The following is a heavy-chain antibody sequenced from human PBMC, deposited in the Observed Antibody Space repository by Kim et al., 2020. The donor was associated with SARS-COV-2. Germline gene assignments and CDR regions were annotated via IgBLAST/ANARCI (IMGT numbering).Heavy chain of an antibody. V-gene: IGHV3-13*01. CDR2: VGADGGT. D-gene: IGHD1-26*01. CDR3: ARAKPEYSGIYYLDY. Sequence: GGSLRLSCAASGFTFSTYDMHWVRQVTGRGLEWVSGVGADGGTSYSGSVKGRFTISRENAKNSLYLHMNSLRAGDTAAYFCARAKPEYSGIYYLDYWGQGTLVTVSS. CDR1: GFTFSTYD. J-gene: IGHJ4*02.